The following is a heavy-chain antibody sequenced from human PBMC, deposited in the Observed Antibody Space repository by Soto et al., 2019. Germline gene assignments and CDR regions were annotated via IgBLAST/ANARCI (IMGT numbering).Heavy chain of an antibody. Sequence: QIQLQQSGPGLVKPSQTLSLTCALSGDSVSSNSAAWNWIRPSPSRGLEWLGRTYFRSKWQYGYAVSVRSRITIKADTSKNQFSLQLNSVTPEDTAVYYCARSEQWLTTWGQGTLVTVSS. D-gene: IGHD6-19*01. CDR3: ARSEQWLTT. V-gene: IGHV6-1*01. CDR2: TYFRSKWQY. CDR1: GDSVSSNSAA. J-gene: IGHJ5*02.